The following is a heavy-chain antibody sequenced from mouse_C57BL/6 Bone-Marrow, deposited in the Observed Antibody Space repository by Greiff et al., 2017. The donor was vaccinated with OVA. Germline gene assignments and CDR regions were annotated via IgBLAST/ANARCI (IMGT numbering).Heavy chain of an antibody. Sequence: DVKLQESGGGLVQPKGSLKLSCAASGFSFNTYAMNWVRQAPGKGLEWVARIRSKSNNYATYYADSVKDRFTISRDDSESMLYLQMNNLKTEETAMYYCVRQGKSNYYAMDYWGQGTSVTVSS. D-gene: IGHD2-5*01. V-gene: IGHV10-1*01. J-gene: IGHJ4*01. CDR3: VRQGKSNYYAMDY. CDR1: GFSFNTYA. CDR2: IRSKSNNYAT.